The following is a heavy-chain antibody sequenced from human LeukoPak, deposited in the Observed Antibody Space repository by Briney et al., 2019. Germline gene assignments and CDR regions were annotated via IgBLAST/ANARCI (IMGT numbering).Heavy chain of an antibody. D-gene: IGHD2-21*02. CDR2: ITSSGGRI. CDR1: GFTFSSYA. CDR3: AKRLSSGDYYSAFDF. J-gene: IGHJ4*02. V-gene: IGHV3-23*01. Sequence: GGSLRLSCEASGFTFSSYAMSWVRQAPGKGLEWVSAITSSGGRIYYADSVKGRFTISRDDSTNTLYLQMNSLRAEDTAVYYCAKRLSSGDYYSAFDFWGQGTLVTVSS.